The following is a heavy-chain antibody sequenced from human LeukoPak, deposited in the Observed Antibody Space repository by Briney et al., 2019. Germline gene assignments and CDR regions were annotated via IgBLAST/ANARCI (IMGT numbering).Heavy chain of an antibody. CDR2: IRSKIYGGTP. V-gene: IGHV3-49*04. CDR1: GFTFGDYA. Sequence: GSLRLSCTASGFTFGDYAMTWVRQAPGKGLEWVGFIRSKIYGGTPEYAASVKGRFTISRDDSKGVAYLQMNSLKTEDTAVYYCTRDQTPYYWGQGTLVTVSS. J-gene: IGHJ4*02. CDR3: TRDQTPYY.